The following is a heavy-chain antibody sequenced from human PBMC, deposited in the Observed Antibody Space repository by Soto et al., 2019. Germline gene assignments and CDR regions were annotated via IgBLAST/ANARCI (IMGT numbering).Heavy chain of an antibody. Sequence: QVQLQQWGAGLLKPSETLSLTCAVYGGSLSCYYWSWVRQSPGKGLEWIGEINESGNTKFNPSLESRVTISRDMSKNQFSLQLTSLTAAGTAVYYCARGMGLGLGEQTALGYWGQGTLVTVSS. CDR2: INESGNT. CDR1: GGSLSCYY. J-gene: IGHJ4*02. CDR3: ARGMGLGLGEQTALGY. V-gene: IGHV4-34*01. D-gene: IGHD3-16*01.